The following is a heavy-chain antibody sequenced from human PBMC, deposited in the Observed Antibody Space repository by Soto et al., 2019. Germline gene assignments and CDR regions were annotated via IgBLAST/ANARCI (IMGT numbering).Heavy chain of an antibody. Sequence: ASVKVSCKASGYTCTGYYMHCVLRAPLQWLDGMGWINPNSGGTNYAQKFQGRVTMTRDTSISTAYMELNRLRSDDTAVYYCARDQSPSSGWPGMDVWGQGTTVTVSS. V-gene: IGHV1-2*02. CDR2: INPNSGGT. D-gene: IGHD6-19*01. CDR3: ARDQSPSSGWPGMDV. CDR1: GYTCTGYY. J-gene: IGHJ6*02.